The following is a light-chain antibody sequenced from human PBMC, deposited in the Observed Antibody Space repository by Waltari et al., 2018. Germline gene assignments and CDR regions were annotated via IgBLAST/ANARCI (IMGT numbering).Light chain of an antibody. Sequence: NVLTQSPGTLSLSPGEMSTLSCRASQIVSNNYLAWYQQQPGQAPRLLIYGVSSRATGIPDRFSGSGSGTDFTLTISRLEPEDSAVYFCHLYGSARTFGGGTKVEIK. J-gene: IGKJ4*01. CDR1: QIVSNNY. CDR2: GVS. V-gene: IGKV3-20*01. CDR3: HLYGSART.